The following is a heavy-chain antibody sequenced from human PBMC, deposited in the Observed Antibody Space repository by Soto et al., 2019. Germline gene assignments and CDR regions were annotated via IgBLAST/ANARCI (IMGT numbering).Heavy chain of an antibody. V-gene: IGHV3-23*01. J-gene: IGHJ4*02. CDR2: ISGGGAST. D-gene: IGHD3-3*01. CDR3: ARGFDFWGGPGAY. Sequence: GGSLRLSCAASGFTFSSYAMNWVRQAPGKGLEWVSAISGGGASTYYAGSVRGRFTISRDNSRNTVYLQINSLRADDTALYYCARGFDFWGGPGAYWGQGTLVTVSS. CDR1: GFTFSSYA.